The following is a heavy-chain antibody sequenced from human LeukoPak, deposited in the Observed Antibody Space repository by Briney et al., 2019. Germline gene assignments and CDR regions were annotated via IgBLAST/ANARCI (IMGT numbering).Heavy chain of an antibody. Sequence: GGSLRLSCAASGFTFSSYGMHWVRQAPGKGPEWVAFIRYDGSNKYYADSVKGRFTISRDNSKNTLYLQMNSLRAEDTAVYYCAKLVVVVAATDYWGQGTLVTVSS. CDR3: AKLVVVVAATDY. CDR2: IRYDGSNK. CDR1: GFTFSSYG. J-gene: IGHJ4*02. D-gene: IGHD2-15*01. V-gene: IGHV3-30*02.